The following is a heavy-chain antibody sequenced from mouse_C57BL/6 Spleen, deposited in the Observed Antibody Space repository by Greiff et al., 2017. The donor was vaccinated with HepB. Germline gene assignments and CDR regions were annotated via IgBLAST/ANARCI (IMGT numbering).Heavy chain of an antibody. CDR1: GFTFSDYY. D-gene: IGHD3-3*01. J-gene: IGHJ4*01. V-gene: IGHV5-16*01. Sequence: EVKLVESEGGLVQPGSSMKLSCTASGFTFSDYYMAWVRQVPEKGLEWVANINYDGSSTYYLDSLKSRFIISRDNAKNILYLQMSSLKSEDTATYYCARDRPGRGAMDYWGQGTSVTVSS. CDR2: INYDGSST. CDR3: ARDRPGRGAMDY.